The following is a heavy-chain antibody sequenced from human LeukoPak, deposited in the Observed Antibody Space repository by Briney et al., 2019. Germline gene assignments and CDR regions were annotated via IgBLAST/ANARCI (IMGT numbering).Heavy chain of an antibody. CDR3: ATDKDWTYLDY. V-gene: IGHV3-11*04. CDR2: ISSSGSTI. J-gene: IGHJ4*02. Sequence: GGSLRLSCAASGFIFSDYYMNWIRQAPGKGLEWVSYISSSGSTIYYADSVKGRFIISRDNAKNSLYLQMNSLRAEDTAVYYCATDKDWTYLDYWGQGTLVTVSS. CDR1: GFIFSDYY. D-gene: IGHD3/OR15-3a*01.